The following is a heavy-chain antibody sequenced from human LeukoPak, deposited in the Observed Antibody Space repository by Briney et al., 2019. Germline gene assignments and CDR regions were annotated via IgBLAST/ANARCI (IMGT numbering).Heavy chain of an antibody. D-gene: IGHD3-9*01. CDR3: ARERLVRGLDI. J-gene: IGHJ3*02. CDR2: IYYSGST. Sequence: SETLSLTCTVSGGSISSGDYYWSWTRRPPGKGLEWIGYIYYSGSTYYNPSLKSRVTISVDTSKNQFSLKLSSVTAADTAVYYCARERLVRGLDIWGQGTMVTVSS. V-gene: IGHV4-30-4*08. CDR1: GGSISSGDYY.